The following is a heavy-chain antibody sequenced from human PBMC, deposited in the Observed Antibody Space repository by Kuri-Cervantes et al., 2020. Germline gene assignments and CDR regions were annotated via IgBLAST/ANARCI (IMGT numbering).Heavy chain of an antibody. D-gene: IGHD3-22*01. CDR2: ISYDGNNN. J-gene: IGHJ5*02. Sequence: GESLKISCAASGFTFSTYGMHWVRQAPGKGLEWVAVISYDGNNNNYADSVRGRFTISRDNSENTLYLQMNGLRDEDTAMYYCAKEGVDFYDRSGRKRGWFDPWGQGTLVTVSS. CDR3: AKEGVDFYDRSGRKRGWFDP. V-gene: IGHV3-30*18. CDR1: GFTFSTYG.